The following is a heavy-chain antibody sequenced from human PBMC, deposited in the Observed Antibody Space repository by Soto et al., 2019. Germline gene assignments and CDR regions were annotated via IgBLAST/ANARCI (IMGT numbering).Heavy chain of an antibody. CDR3: VRDYASDSGVHLDF. Sequence: QVQLVQSGTEVKKPGASVKVSCKASGYRVTQYVIHWVRQAPGQRLEWMGWIGAGDGKTYYSQNFQGRVTITKVTSASTVYMELSSLVSEDTAVYYCVRDYASDSGVHLDFWGQGTLVTVSS. D-gene: IGHD3-22*01. CDR1: GYRVTQYV. V-gene: IGHV1-3*01. J-gene: IGHJ4*02. CDR2: IGAGDGKT.